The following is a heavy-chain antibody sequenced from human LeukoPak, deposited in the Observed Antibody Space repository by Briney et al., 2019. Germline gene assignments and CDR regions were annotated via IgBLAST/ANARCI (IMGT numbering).Heavy chain of an antibody. D-gene: IGHD6-19*01. V-gene: IGHV3-66*01. J-gene: IGHJ4*02. CDR1: EFSVGSNY. CDR3: ARDRVATIRSRYSSGWYD. CDR2: IYSGGST. Sequence: GGSLRLSCAASEFSVGSNYMTWVRQAPGKGLEWVSLIYSGGSTYYADSVKGRFTISRDNSKNTLYLQMNSLRAEDTAVYYCARDRVATIRSRYSSGWYDWGQGTLVTVSS.